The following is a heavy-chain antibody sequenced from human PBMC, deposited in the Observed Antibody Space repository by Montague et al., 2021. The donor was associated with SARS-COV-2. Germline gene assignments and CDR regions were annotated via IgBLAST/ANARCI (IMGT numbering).Heavy chain of an antibody. V-gene: IGHV4-4*08. D-gene: IGHD4/OR15-4a*01. CDR2: VYSSGTT. CDR1: SDSINSYY. J-gene: IGHJ4*02. Sequence: SETLSLTCTVSSDSINSYYWGWIRQPPGKRLEWLGYVYSSGTTNYNPPLNSRIAISVDTSKNQFSLRLDSVTAADAAIYYCATLTQSNGDFWDQGDLVTVS. CDR3: ATLTQSNGDF.